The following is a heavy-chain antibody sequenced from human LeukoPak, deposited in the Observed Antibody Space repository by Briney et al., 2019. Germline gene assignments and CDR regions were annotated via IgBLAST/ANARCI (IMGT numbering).Heavy chain of an antibody. V-gene: IGHV3-48*01. CDR3: ARVVVGNRYFDY. CDR2: ISSSSSTI. D-gene: IGHD2-15*01. Sequence: GCSLTLSCAPSVLSFSSYSMSWVGQAAGKGLEWVSYISSSSSTIYYADSVKGRFTISRDNAKNSLYLQMNSLRVEDTAVYYCARVVVGNRYFDYWGQGTLVTVSS. CDR1: VLSFSSYS. J-gene: IGHJ4*02.